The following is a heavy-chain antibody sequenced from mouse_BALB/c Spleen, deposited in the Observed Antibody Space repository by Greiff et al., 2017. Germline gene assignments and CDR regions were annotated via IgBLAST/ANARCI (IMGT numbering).Heavy chain of an antibody. CDR3: ARSSYGSSSDWYFDV. V-gene: IGHV5-17*02. CDR1: GFTFSSFG. Sequence: EVKLVESGGGLVQPGGSRKLSCAASGFTFSSFGMHWVRQAPEKGLEWVAYISSGSSTIYYADTVKGRFTISRDNPKNTLFLQMTSLRSEDTAMYYCARSSYGSSSDWYFDVWGAGTTVTVSS. D-gene: IGHD1-1*01. CDR2: ISSGSSTI. J-gene: IGHJ1*01.